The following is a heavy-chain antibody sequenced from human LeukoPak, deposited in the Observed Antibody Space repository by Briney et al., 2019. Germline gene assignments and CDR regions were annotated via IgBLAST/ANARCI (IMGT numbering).Heavy chain of an antibody. Sequence: PGGSLRLSCTASGFTFGDYAMSWVRQAPGKGLEWVGFIRSKAYGGTTEYAASVKGRFTISRDDSKSIAYLQMNSLKTEDTAVYYCTRGEDYGDLFDYWGQGTLVTVSS. D-gene: IGHD4-17*01. CDR2: IRSKAYGGTT. J-gene: IGHJ4*02. CDR3: TRGEDYGDLFDY. CDR1: GFTFGDYA. V-gene: IGHV3-49*04.